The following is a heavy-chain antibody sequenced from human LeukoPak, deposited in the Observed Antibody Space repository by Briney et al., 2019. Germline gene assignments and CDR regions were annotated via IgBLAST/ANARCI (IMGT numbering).Heavy chain of an antibody. V-gene: IGHV1-69*04. CDR3: ARGPISGSYYFDY. D-gene: IGHD1-26*01. Sequence: ASVKVSCKASGGTFSSYAISWVRQAPGQGLEWMGRIIPILGIANYAQKFQGRVTITADKSTSTAYMELSGLRSEDTAVYYCARGPISGSYYFDYWGQGTLVTVSS. CDR1: GGTFSSYA. J-gene: IGHJ4*02. CDR2: IIPILGIA.